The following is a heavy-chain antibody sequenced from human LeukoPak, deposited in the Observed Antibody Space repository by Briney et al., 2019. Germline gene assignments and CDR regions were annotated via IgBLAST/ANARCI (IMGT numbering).Heavy chain of an antibody. D-gene: IGHD3-22*01. CDR3: ARGGMIVVPTRGFDY. Sequence: PGGSLRLSCAASGLTFSSYSMNWVRQAPGKGLEWVSYISSSSSTIYYADSVKGRFTISRDNAKNSLYLQMNSLRAEDTAVYYCARGGMIVVPTRGFDYWGQGTLVTVSS. CDR2: ISSSSSTI. J-gene: IGHJ4*02. V-gene: IGHV3-48*01. CDR1: GLTFSSYS.